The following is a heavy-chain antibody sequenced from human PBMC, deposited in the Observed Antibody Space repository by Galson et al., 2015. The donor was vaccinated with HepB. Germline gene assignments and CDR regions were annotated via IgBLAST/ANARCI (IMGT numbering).Heavy chain of an antibody. D-gene: IGHD6-6*01. CDR2: IIPIFGTA. Sequence: SVKVSCKASGGTFSSYAISWVRQAPGQGLEWMGGIIPIFGTANYAQKFQGRVTITADESTSTAYMELSSLRSEDTAVYYCARGRSRIAARLGYFDYWGQGTLVTVSS. J-gene: IGHJ4*02. CDR3: ARGRSRIAARLGYFDY. V-gene: IGHV1-69*13. CDR1: GGTFSSYA.